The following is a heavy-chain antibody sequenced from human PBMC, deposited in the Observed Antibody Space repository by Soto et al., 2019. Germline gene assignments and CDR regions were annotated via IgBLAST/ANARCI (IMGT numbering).Heavy chain of an antibody. CDR1: GGSISSYY. Sequence: SETLSLTCTVSGGSISSYYWSWIRQPPGKGLEWIGYIYYSGSTNYNPSLKSRVTISVDTSKNQFSLKLSSVTAADTAVYYCARVGTHPPDYYYYMDVWGKGTTVTAP. V-gene: IGHV4-59*01. J-gene: IGHJ6*03. CDR2: IYYSGST. CDR3: ARVGTHPPDYYYYMDV. D-gene: IGHD1-26*01.